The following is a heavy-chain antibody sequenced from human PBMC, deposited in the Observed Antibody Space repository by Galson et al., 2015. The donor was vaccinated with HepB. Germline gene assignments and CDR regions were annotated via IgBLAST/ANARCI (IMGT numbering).Heavy chain of an antibody. CDR3: ARDHFDYSNAIYYFDS. D-gene: IGHD4-11*01. J-gene: IGHJ4*02. CDR1: GFTGSGSY. Sequence: SLRLSCAASGFTGSGSYMSWVRQAPGKGPEWVAVFHSDGDSDYADSVKGRFTISRDKSKNTLYLQMNSLRAEDTAVYFCARDHFDYSNAIYYFDSWGQGTLVTGSS. CDR2: FHSDGDS. V-gene: IGHV3-53*01.